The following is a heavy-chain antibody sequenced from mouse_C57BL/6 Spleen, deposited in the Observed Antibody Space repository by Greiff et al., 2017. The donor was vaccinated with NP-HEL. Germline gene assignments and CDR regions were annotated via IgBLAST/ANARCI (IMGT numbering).Heavy chain of an antibody. CDR1: GYTFTSYW. CDR2: INPSNGGT. CDR3: ARRELREYYAMDY. V-gene: IGHV1-53*01. J-gene: IGHJ4*01. Sequence: QLQQSGTELVKPGASVKLSCKASGYTFTSYWMHWVKQRPGQGLEWIGNINPSNGGTNYNEKFKSKATLTVDKSSSTAYMQLSSLTSEDSAVYYCARRELREYYAMDYWGQGTSVTVSS. D-gene: IGHD1-1*01.